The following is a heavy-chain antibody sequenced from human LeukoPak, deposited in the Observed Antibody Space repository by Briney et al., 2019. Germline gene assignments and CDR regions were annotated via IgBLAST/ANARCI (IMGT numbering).Heavy chain of an antibody. J-gene: IGHJ3*02. CDR3: ARWGESGDSVVHAFGI. Sequence: PPETLSLTCTVSGASITSYYWNWMRQSPGKGLEWIGYGHHSGTTNYNPSLESRGTISVDTSKNQFSLKLSSVSAADTAVYYCARWGESGDSVVHAFGIWGRGTMVTVSS. D-gene: IGHD2-21*02. CDR1: GASITSYY. CDR2: GHHSGTT. V-gene: IGHV4-59*01.